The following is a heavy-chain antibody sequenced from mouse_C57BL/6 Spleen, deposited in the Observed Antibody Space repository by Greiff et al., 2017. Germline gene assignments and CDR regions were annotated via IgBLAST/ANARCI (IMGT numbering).Heavy chain of an antibody. D-gene: IGHD1-1*01. V-gene: IGHV5-4*01. CDR3: ARDPYGSSPYYAMDY. CDR2: ISDGGSYT. J-gene: IGHJ4*01. CDR1: GFTFSSYA. Sequence: DVMLVESGGGLVKPGGSLKLSCAASGFTFSSYAMSWVRQTPEKRLEWVATISDGGSYTYYPDNVKGRFTISRDNAKNNLYLQMSHLKSEDTAMYYCARDPYGSSPYYAMDYWGQGTSVTVSS.